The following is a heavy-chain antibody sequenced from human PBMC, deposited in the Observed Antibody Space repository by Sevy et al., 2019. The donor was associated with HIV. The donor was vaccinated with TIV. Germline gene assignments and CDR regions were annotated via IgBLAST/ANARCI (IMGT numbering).Heavy chain of an antibody. Sequence: SETLSLTCAVYGGSFSGYYWSWIRQPPGKGLEWIGEINHSGSTNYNPSLKSRVTISVDTSKNQFSLKLSSVTAADTAVYYCARGEIAAAGTVWGQGTLVTVSS. CDR2: INHSGST. CDR3: ARGEIAAAGTV. CDR1: GGSFSGYY. J-gene: IGHJ4*02. V-gene: IGHV4-34*01. D-gene: IGHD6-13*01.